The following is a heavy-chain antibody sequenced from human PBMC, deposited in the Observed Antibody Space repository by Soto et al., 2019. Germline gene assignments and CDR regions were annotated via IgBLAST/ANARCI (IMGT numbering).Heavy chain of an antibody. CDR3: ARKIWSGWYPDAFDI. V-gene: IGHV1-8*01. Sequence: ASVNVSCKASGYTFTSYDINWVRQATGQGLELMGWMNPNSGNTGYAQKFQGRVTMTRNTSISTAYMELSSLRSEDTAVYYCARKIWSGWYPDAFDIWGQGTMVTVSS. D-gene: IGHD6-19*01. CDR2: MNPNSGNT. CDR1: GYTFTSYD. J-gene: IGHJ3*02.